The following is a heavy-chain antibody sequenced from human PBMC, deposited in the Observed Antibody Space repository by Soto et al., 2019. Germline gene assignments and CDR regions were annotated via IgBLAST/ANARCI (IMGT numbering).Heavy chain of an antibody. CDR1: GFTVSSNY. J-gene: IGHJ6*03. V-gene: IGHV3-66*01. Sequence: GGSLRLSCAASGFTVSSNYMSWVRQAPGKGLEWVSVIYSGGSTYYADSVKGRFTISRDNSKNTLYLQMNSLRAEDTVVYYCARESYDFWSGYLSYMDVWGKGTTVTVS. CDR3: ARESYDFWSGYLSYMDV. D-gene: IGHD3-3*01. CDR2: IYSGGST.